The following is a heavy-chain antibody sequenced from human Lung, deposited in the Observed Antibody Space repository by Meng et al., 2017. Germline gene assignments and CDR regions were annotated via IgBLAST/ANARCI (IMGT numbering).Heavy chain of an antibody. Sequence: QGHVQQWGAGLLKPSEPLTLTCVVSGWAFSDYYWSWIRSPPGKGLEWIGEINHSGNTNDNPSLESRATISVDTSQNTISLKPSYVNAADSAVSYCARGPTTMAHDFDYWGQGTLVTVSS. D-gene: IGHD4-11*01. CDR3: ARGPTTMAHDFDY. CDR2: INHSGNT. V-gene: IGHV4-34*04. J-gene: IGHJ4*02. CDR1: GWAFSDYY.